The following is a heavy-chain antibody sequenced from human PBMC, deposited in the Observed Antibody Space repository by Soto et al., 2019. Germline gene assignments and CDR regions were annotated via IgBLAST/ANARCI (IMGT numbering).Heavy chain of an antibody. Sequence: SETLSLTCTVSGGSISSGDYYWSWIRQPPGKGLEWIGYIYYSGSTNYNPSLKSRVTISVDTSKNQFSLKLSSVTAADTAVYYCAAIIAAAGLPSWFDPWGQGTLVTVSS. J-gene: IGHJ5*02. CDR2: IYYSGST. CDR3: AAIIAAAGLPSWFDP. D-gene: IGHD6-13*01. CDR1: GGSISSGDYY. V-gene: IGHV4-61*08.